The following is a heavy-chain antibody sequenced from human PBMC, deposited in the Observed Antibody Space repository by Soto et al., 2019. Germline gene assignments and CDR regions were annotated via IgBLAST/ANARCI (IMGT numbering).Heavy chain of an antibody. V-gene: IGHV1-18*01. CDR3: TRGGAIVVVTAPFDL. Sequence: ASVKVSCKASGYIFVNYGIAWVRQAPGQGLEWMGWISPYTGNTHSATKVQGRLTMTTDTSTSTAYMDLGSLRYEDTALYYCTRGGAIVVVTAPFDLWGQGTLVTVSS. J-gene: IGHJ5*02. CDR2: ISPYTGNT. D-gene: IGHD2-21*02. CDR1: GYIFVNYG.